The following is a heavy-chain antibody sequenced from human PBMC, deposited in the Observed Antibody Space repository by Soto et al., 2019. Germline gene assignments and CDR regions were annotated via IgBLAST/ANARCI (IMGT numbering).Heavy chain of an antibody. V-gene: IGHV3-48*02. Sequence: GGSLRLSCAASGFTFSSHSMNLVRQAPGKGLEWVSYITSSSGTIYYADSVKGRFTISRDNAKNSLYLQMNSLRDEDTAVYYCARIHSSGYYTFDYWGQGTLVTVSS. CDR1: GFTFSSHS. CDR2: ITSSSGTI. D-gene: IGHD6-19*01. J-gene: IGHJ4*02. CDR3: ARIHSSGYYTFDY.